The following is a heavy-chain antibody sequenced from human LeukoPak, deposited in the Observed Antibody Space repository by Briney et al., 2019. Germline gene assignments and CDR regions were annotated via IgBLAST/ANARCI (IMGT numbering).Heavy chain of an antibody. Sequence: GGSLRLSCAASGFTFDDYAMHWVRQAPGKGLEWVSGISWNSGSIGYADSVKGRFSISRDNAQNSLYLQMNSLRAEDTAVYYCVRDHLRRLYDSQARDTFDIWGQGTMVTVSS. V-gene: IGHV3-9*01. CDR2: ISWNSGSI. D-gene: IGHD3-22*01. CDR1: GFTFDDYA. CDR3: VRDHLRRLYDSQARDTFDI. J-gene: IGHJ3*02.